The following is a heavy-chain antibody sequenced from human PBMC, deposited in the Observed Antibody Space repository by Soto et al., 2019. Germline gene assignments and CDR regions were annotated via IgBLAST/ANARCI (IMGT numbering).Heavy chain of an antibody. CDR2: IYYSVST. V-gene: IGHV4-31*03. J-gene: IGHJ6*02. CDR3: ARDKGPDTYGQTRIRDYAYAMDV. D-gene: IGHD5-18*01. Sequence: QVQLQGSGPRLVKPSQTLSLTCSVSGASISSGAYFWTWIRHHPGKVLEWIGYIYYSVSTSYTYQNQSLQSRVTISVDTSKNLFSLRLTSVTAADTATYYCARDKGPDTYGQTRIRDYAYAMDVWGQGTTVIVSS. CDR1: GASISSGAYF.